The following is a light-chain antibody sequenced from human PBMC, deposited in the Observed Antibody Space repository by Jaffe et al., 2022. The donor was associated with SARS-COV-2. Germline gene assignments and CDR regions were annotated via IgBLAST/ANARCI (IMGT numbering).Light chain of an antibody. Sequence: EIVMTQSPATLSVSPGERATLSCRASQSVSGKLAWYQQKPGQAPRLLIHGASTRATGIPARFSGSGSGTDFTLTISGLQSEDFAVYYCQQYSNWPPLTFGGGTKVEIK. J-gene: IGKJ4*01. V-gene: IGKV3-15*01. CDR3: QQYSNWPPLT. CDR1: QSVSGK. CDR2: GAS.